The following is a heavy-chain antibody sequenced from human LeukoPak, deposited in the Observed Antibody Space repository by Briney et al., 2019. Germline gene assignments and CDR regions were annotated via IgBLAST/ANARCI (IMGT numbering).Heavy chain of an antibody. CDR2: IKQDGSEK. D-gene: IGHD6-13*01. CDR3: AKHSAGNDY. J-gene: IGHJ4*02. V-gene: IGHV3-7*01. Sequence: GGSLRLSCAASGFTFSTYWMSWVRQAPGKGLELVANIKQDGSEKYYVDSVNGRFTISRDNANNALYLQMNSLRAEDTAMYYCAKHSAGNDYWGQGTLVTVSP. CDR1: GFTFSTYW.